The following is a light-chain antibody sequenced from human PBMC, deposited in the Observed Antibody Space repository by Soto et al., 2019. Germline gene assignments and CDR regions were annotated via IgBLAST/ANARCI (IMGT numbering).Light chain of an antibody. CDR1: QSISSW. J-gene: IGKJ1*01. V-gene: IGKV1-5*03. Sequence: DIQMTQSPSTLSASVGDRVTITCRASQSISSWLAWYQQKPGKAPKLLIYKASSLESGVPSRFSGSGSGTEFTLTISSLQPDDFATYYSQQYDSYPRTFGHGTKVEIK. CDR3: QQYDSYPRT. CDR2: KAS.